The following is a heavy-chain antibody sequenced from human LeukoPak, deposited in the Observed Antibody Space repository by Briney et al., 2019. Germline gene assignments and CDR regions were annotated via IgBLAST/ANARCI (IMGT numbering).Heavy chain of an antibody. D-gene: IGHD4-23*01. CDR2: IYYSGST. V-gene: IGHV4-39*01. Sequence: PSETLSLTCTVSGGSISSSSYYWGWIRQPPGKGLEWIGSIYYSGSTYYNPSLKSRVTISVDTSKNQFPLKLSSVTAADTAVYYCARRGNSRNYFDYWGQGTLVTVSS. CDR3: ARRGNSRNYFDY. CDR1: GGSISSSSYY. J-gene: IGHJ4*02.